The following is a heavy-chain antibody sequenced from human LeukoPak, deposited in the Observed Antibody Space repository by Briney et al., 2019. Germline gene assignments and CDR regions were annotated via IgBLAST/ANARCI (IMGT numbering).Heavy chain of an antibody. V-gene: IGHV3-7*03. CDR3: ARDRGYSSGWYVY. D-gene: IGHD6-19*01. Sequence: GGSLRLYCAASGFTFSSYWMSWVRQAPGKGLEWVANIKQDGSEKYYVDSVKGRFTISRDNAKNSLYLQMNSMRAEDTAVYYCARDRGYSSGWYVYWGQGTLVTVSS. CDR2: IKQDGSEK. J-gene: IGHJ4*02. CDR1: GFTFSSYW.